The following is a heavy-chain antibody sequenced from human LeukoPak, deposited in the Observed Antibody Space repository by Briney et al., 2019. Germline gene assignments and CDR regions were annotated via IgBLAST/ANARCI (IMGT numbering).Heavy chain of an antibody. Sequence: PSETLSLTCAVYGGSFSGCYWSWIRQPPGKGLEWIGEINHSGSTNYNPSLKSRVTISVDTSKNQFSLKLSSVTAADTAVYYCAADSSGYYYYWGQGTLVTVSS. CDR2: INHSGST. V-gene: IGHV4-34*01. CDR1: GGSFSGCY. D-gene: IGHD3-22*01. CDR3: AADSSGYYYY. J-gene: IGHJ4*02.